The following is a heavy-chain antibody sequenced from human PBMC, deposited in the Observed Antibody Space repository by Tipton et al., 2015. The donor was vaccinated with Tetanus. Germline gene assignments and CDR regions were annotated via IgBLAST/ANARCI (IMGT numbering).Heavy chain of an antibody. CDR3: ARHLYGYWFDP. V-gene: IGHV4-39*02. CDR1: GGSISDKKYY. J-gene: IGHJ5*02. Sequence: TLSLTCTVSGGSISDKKYYWGWIRQPPGKGLEWLASIYFGGGTYYSPSLKSRLTIDLDTSQNLFSLRFTSVTAADTAVYYCARHLYGYWFDPWGQGALVTVSS. D-gene: IGHD2/OR15-2a*01. CDR2: IYFGGGT.